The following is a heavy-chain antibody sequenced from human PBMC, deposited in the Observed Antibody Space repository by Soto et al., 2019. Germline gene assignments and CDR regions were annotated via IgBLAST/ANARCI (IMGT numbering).Heavy chain of an antibody. Sequence: GGSLRLSCAAAGFTVSGSAMHWVGQASGEGLEWVGRIRSKANSYATAYAASVKGRFTISRDDSKNTAYLQMNSLKTEDTAVYYCTEGLSGYSSSWYFSRWGQGT. V-gene: IGHV3-73*01. J-gene: IGHJ4*02. CDR3: TEGLSGYSSSWYFSR. CDR1: GFTVSGSA. CDR2: IRSKANSYAT. D-gene: IGHD6-13*01.